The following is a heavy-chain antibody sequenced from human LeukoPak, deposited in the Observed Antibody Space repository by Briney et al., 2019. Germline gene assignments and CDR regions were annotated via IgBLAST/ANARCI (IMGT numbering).Heavy chain of an antibody. V-gene: IGHV3-21*01. D-gene: IGHD3-22*01. CDR1: GFNFSSYS. CDR3: ARAPTAMDYYDSSGYTELDY. J-gene: IGHJ4*02. CDR2: ISSSSSFI. Sequence: PGGSLRLSCAGSGFNFSSYSMSWVRQAPWKGLEFVSSISSSSSFIYYADSVKGRFTISRDNAKKSLSLQMNSLRAEDTAVYYCARAPTAMDYYDSSGYTELDYWGQGTLVTVSS.